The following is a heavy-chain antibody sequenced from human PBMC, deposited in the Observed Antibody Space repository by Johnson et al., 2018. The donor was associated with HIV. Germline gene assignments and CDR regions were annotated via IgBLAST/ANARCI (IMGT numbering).Heavy chain of an antibody. D-gene: IGHD3-22*01. J-gene: IGHJ3*02. CDR2: IYSGGST. CDR3: ARGHHDSGYPLEAFDI. CDR1: GFTVSSNY. Sequence: ELLVESGGNLVQPGGSPRLSCAASGFTVSSNYMTWVRQAPGKGLEWVSVIYSGGSTYYADSVKGRFIISRDNSKNTLLLQMNSLRVDDTAMYYCARGHHDSGYPLEAFDIWGQGTMVSVSS. V-gene: IGHV3-66*01.